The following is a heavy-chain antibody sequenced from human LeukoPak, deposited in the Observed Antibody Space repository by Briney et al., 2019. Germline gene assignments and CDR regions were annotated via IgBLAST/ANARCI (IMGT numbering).Heavy chain of an antibody. Sequence: GGSLRLSCAASRFTFSNYWMHWVRQAPGQGLVWVSRINTDGSRTTYADSVKGRFTISRDYAKNTLYLQLNSLRGEDTAVYYCAREGAATTIDYWGQGTLLTVSS. CDR2: INTDGSRT. D-gene: IGHD6-25*01. J-gene: IGHJ4*02. V-gene: IGHV3-74*01. CDR1: RFTFSNYW. CDR3: AREGAATTIDY.